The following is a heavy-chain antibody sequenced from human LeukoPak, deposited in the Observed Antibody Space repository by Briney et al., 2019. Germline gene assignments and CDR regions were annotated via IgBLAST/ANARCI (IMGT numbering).Heavy chain of an antibody. Sequence: GGSLRLSCAASGFTFRDHYMDWVRQAPGKGLEWVGRIRDKPNSYTTEYAASVKGRFTISRDDSKNSMWLQMNSLKTEDTAVYYCTRERWRSGSYHDAFDSWGQGTVVAVSS. CDR2: IRDKPNSYTT. D-gene: IGHD1-26*01. V-gene: IGHV3-72*01. J-gene: IGHJ3*02. CDR3: TRERWRSGSYHDAFDS. CDR1: GFTFRDHY.